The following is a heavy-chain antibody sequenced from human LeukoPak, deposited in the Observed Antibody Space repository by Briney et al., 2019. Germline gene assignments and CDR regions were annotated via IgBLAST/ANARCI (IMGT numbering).Heavy chain of an antibody. CDR2: IKQDGSEK. CDR3: AREDSGSYLYYYYMDV. Sequence: GGSLRLSCAASGFTFSSYWMSWVRQAPGKGLEWVANIKQDGSEKYYVDSVKGRFTISRDNVKNSLYLQMNSLRAEDTAVYYCAREDSGSYLYYYYMDVWGKGTTVTVSS. D-gene: IGHD1-26*01. CDR1: GFTFSSYW. V-gene: IGHV3-7*01. J-gene: IGHJ6*03.